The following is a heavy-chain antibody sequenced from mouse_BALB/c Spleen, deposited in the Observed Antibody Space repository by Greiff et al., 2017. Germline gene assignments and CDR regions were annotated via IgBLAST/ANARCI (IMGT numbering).Heavy chain of an antibody. Sequence: EVMLVESGGGLVKPGGSLKLSCAASGFAFSSYDMSWVRQTPEKRLEWVAYISSGGGSTYYPDTVKGRFTISRDNAKNTLYLQMSSLKSEDTAMYYCATLTTVVVDYWGQGTTLTVSS. CDR3: ATLTTVVVDY. V-gene: IGHV5-12-1*01. CDR2: ISSGGGST. D-gene: IGHD1-1*01. CDR1: GFAFSSYD. J-gene: IGHJ2*01.